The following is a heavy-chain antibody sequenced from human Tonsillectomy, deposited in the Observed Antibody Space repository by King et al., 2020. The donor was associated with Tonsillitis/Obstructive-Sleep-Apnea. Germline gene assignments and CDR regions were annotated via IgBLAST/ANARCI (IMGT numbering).Heavy chain of an antibody. V-gene: IGHV4-59*01. CDR3: ARAYCSGGSCYVNAFYI. J-gene: IGHJ3*02. CDR2: IYYSGST. Sequence: VQLQESGPGLVKPSETLSLTCTVSGGSISSYYWSWIRQPPGKGLEWIGYIYYSGSTNYNPSLKSRVTISVDTSKNQFSLKLSSVTAADTAVYYCARAYCSGGSCYVNAFYIWGQGTMVTVSS. CDR1: GGSISSYY. D-gene: IGHD2-15*01.